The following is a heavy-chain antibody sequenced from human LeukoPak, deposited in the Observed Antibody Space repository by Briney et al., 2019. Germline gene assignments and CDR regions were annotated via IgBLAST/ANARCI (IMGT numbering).Heavy chain of an antibody. V-gene: IGHV1-69*04. D-gene: IGHD4-17*01. CDR3: TRGGRDYGDTRFDP. Sequence: SVKVSCKASGGTFSSYAISWVRQAPGQGLEWMGRIIPILGIANYAQKFQGRVTMTRDTSTSTANIELYSLRSDDTAVYYCTRGGRDYGDTRFDPWGQGTLVTVSS. CDR2: IIPILGIA. J-gene: IGHJ5*02. CDR1: GGTFSSYA.